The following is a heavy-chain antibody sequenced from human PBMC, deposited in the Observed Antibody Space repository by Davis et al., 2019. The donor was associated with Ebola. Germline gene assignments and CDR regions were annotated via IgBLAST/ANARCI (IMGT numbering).Heavy chain of an antibody. D-gene: IGHD7-27*01. CDR1: KYSFTNYW. CDR2: IYPGDSDT. Sequence: GESLKISCKGSKYSFTNYWIGWVRQMPGKGLEWMGLIYPGDSDTKYSPSFQGQVTISADKSINTAYLQWNSLKASDIAMYYCARYGDQYAFDIWGQGTMVTVSS. V-gene: IGHV5-51*01. CDR3: ARYGDQYAFDI. J-gene: IGHJ3*02.